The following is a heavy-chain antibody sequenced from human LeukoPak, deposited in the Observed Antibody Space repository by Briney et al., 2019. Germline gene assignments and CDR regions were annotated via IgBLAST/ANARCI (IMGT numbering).Heavy chain of an antibody. J-gene: IGHJ5*02. V-gene: IGHV4-59*01. CDR1: GGSISSYY. CDR3: ARHSSWFDP. Sequence: PSETLSLTCTVSGGSISSYYWSWIRQSPGKGLEWIGCIYYSESTNYNPSLKSRVTISVDTSKNQFSLKLSSVTAADTAVYYCARHSSWFDPWGQGTLVTVSS. D-gene: IGHD2/OR15-2a*01. CDR2: IYYSEST.